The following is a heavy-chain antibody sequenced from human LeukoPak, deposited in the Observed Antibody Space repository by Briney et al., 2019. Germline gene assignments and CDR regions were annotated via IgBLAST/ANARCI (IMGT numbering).Heavy chain of an antibody. CDR2: IRSDGSDK. J-gene: IGHJ4*02. D-gene: IGHD3-22*01. CDR3: GKHDSNSDY. V-gene: IGHV3-30*02. Sequence: GGSLRLSCAASGFIFSTFGMHWVRQAPGKGLEWVAFIRSDGSDKSYAGSVMGRFTISRDNSKNTLYLQMNILRAEDTAVYYCGKHDSNSDYWGQGTLVTVSS. CDR1: GFIFSTFG.